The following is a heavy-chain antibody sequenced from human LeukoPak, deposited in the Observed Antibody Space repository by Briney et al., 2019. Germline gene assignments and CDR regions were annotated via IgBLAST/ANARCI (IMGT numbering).Heavy chain of an antibody. V-gene: IGHV1-2*02. CDR3: ARDLYSGKPGVFDY. CDR1: GYTFTGYY. Sequence: ASVKVSCKASGYTFTGYYMHWVRQAPGQGLEWVGWINPDSGGTNYAQKFQGRVTMTTDTSTSTAYMELRSLRSDDTAVYYCARDLYSGKPGVFDYWGQGTLVTVSS. J-gene: IGHJ4*02. D-gene: IGHD1-26*01. CDR2: INPDSGGT.